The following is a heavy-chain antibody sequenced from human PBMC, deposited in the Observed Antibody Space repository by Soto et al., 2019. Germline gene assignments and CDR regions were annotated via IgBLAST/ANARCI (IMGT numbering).Heavy chain of an antibody. CDR1: GFAISSNY. V-gene: IGHV3-53*01. Sequence: GGSLRLSCTASGFAISSNYMTWVRQAPGKGLEWVSLLYSGGSKYYADSVKGRFTITRDSSKNTLFLQMDSLRAEDTAVYCCASRKVPAAVWWDGAFDIWGHGTTVTVSS. J-gene: IGHJ3*02. CDR3: ASRKVPAAVWWDGAFDI. CDR2: LYSGGSK. D-gene: IGHD2-2*01.